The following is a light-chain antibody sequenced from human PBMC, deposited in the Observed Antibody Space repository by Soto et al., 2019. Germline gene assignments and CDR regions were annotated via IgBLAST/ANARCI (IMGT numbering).Light chain of an antibody. CDR3: SSYTSSMTNV. V-gene: IGLV2-14*03. CDR1: SSDVGSYNY. Sequence: QSVLTQPASVSGSPGQSITISCTGTSSDVGSYNYVSWYQHHPGKVPQLILYDVGDRPSGVSYRFSGSKSGNTASLTISGLQAADEADYFCSSYTSSMTNVFGSGTKVTVL. J-gene: IGLJ1*01. CDR2: DVG.